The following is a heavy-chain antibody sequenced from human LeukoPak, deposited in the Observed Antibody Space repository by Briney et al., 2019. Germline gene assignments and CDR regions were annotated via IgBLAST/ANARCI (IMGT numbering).Heavy chain of an antibody. CDR1: GYTFTSYD. CDR2: MNPNSGNT. D-gene: IGHD3-3*01. CDR3: ARRASPVTIFGVVITPHYYYYYMDV. V-gene: IGHV1-8*03. J-gene: IGHJ6*03. Sequence: ASVKVSCKASGYTFTSYDINWVRQATGQGLEWMGWMNPNSGNTGYAQKFQGRVTITRNTSISTAYMELSSLRSEDTAVYYCARRASPVTIFGVVITPHYYYYYMDVWGKGTTVTVSS.